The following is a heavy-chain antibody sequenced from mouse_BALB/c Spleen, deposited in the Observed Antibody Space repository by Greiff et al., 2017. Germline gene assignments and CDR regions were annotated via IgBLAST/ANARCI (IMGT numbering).Heavy chain of an antibody. CDR3: ARSHYYGSSYYYAMDY. J-gene: IGHJ4*01. D-gene: IGHD1-1*01. CDR1: GYTFTSYT. Sequence: QVQLQQSAAELARPGASVKMSCKASGYTFTSYTMHWVKQRPGQGLEWIGYINPSSGYTEYNQKFKDKTTLTADKSSSTAYMQLSSLTSEDSAVYYCARSHYYGSSYYYAMDYWGQGTSVTVSS. V-gene: IGHV1-4*02. CDR2: INPSSGYT.